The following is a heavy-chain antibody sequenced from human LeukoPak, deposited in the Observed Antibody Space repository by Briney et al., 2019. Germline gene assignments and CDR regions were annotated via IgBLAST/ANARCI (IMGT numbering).Heavy chain of an antibody. D-gene: IGHD6-19*01. Sequence: PGGSLRLSCTASGFSFSNQYMRWIRQAPGKGLEWVANINEDGSNKWHLGSVKGRFTVSRDNARNSLYLQMNSLRVEDTAVYYCTRVIVAVPGYFDYFDFWGQGVLVTVSS. CDR2: INEDGSNK. CDR1: GFSFSNQY. V-gene: IGHV3-7*01. J-gene: IGHJ4*02. CDR3: TRVIVAVPGYFDYFDF.